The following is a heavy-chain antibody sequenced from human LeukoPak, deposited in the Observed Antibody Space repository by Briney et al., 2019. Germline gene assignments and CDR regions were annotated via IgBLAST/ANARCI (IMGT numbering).Heavy chain of an antibody. CDR3: ARGRDGTSWSYIDY. D-gene: IGHD6-13*01. V-gene: IGHV3-30-3*01. Sequence: GGSLRLSCAASGFTFSSYAMYWVRQAPGKGLEWVAVISFDGTNNYYADSVKGRFTISRDNSENTSYLQMNSLRGDDTALYYCARGRDGTSWSYIDYWGQGTLVTVSS. CDR2: ISFDGTNN. CDR1: GFTFSSYA. J-gene: IGHJ4*02.